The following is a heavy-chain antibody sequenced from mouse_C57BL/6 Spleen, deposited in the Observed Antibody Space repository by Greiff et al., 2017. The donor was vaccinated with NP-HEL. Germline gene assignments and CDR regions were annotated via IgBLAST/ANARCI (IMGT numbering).Heavy chain of an antibody. D-gene: IGHD1-1*01. J-gene: IGHJ2*01. CDR1: GYTFTSYW. CDR2: IHPNSGST. V-gene: IGHV1-64*01. CDR3: ARITTVVAWDY. Sequence: QVQLQQSGAELVKPGASVKLSCKASGYTFTSYWMHWVKQRPGQGLEWIGMIHPNSGSTNYNEKFKSKATLTVDKSSSTAYMQLSSLTSEDSAVYYGARITTVVAWDYWGQGTTLTVAS.